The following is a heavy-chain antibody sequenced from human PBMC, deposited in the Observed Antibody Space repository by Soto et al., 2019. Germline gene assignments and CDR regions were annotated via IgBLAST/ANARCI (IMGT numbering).Heavy chain of an antibody. CDR1: GGSISSYY. V-gene: IGHV4-59*08. J-gene: IGHJ4*02. Sequence: SETLSLTCTVSGGSISSYYWSWIRQPPGKGLEWIGYIYYSGSTNSNPSLKSRVTMSVDTSNNQFSLRLTSVTAADTAMYYCASHPTITTNFDYWGQGTPVTVSS. D-gene: IGHD3-3*01. CDR3: ASHPTITTNFDY. CDR2: IYYSGST.